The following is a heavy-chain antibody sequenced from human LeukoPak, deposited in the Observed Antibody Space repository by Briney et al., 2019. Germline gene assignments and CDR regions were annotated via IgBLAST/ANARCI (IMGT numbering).Heavy chain of an antibody. V-gene: IGHV3-9*01. Sequence: GGSLRLSCAASGFTFDDYAMHWVRQAPGKGLEWVSGISWNSGSIGYADSVKGRFTISRDNAKNSLYLQMNSLRAEDTALYYCAKGDEQWLALGYWGQGTLVTVSS. CDR3: AKGDEQWLALGY. CDR1: GFTFDDYA. J-gene: IGHJ4*02. CDR2: ISWNSGSI. D-gene: IGHD6-19*01.